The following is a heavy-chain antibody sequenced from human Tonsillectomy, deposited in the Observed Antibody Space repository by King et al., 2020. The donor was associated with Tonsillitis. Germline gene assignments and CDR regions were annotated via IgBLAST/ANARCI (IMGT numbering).Heavy chain of an antibody. CDR1: GFTFSSYS. CDR2: ISSSSSAI. Sequence: VQLVESGGGLVQPGGSLRLSCAASGFTFSSYSMNWVRQAPGKGLEWVSYISSSSSAIYYADSMKGRFTISRDNAKNSLYLQMNSLRDEDTAVYYCARDCSTTGCSAWHAFDIWGQGTMVTVSS. D-gene: IGHD2-2*01. J-gene: IGHJ3*02. V-gene: IGHV3-48*02. CDR3: ARDCSTTGCSAWHAFDI.